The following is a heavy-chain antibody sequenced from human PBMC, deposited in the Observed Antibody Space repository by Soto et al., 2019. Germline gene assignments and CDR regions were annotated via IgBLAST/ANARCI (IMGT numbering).Heavy chain of an antibody. J-gene: IGHJ5*02. CDR1: GDSVSSNTAS. CDR3: AKGDNLGPKTGYAFDP. D-gene: IGHD5-12*01. V-gene: IGHV6-1*01. CDR2: TYFRSKWYN. Sequence: PSQTLSLTCALSGDSVSSNTASWNWIRQSPSRGLEWLGRTYFRSKWYNDYAVSVTSRIIINPDTSNNQFSLQLNSVTPEDTAVYFCAKGDNLGPKTGYAFDPWGQGIMVTVSS.